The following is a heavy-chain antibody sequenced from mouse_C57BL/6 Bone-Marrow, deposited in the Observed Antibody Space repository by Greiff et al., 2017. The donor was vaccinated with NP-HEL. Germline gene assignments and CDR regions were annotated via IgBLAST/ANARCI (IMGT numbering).Heavy chain of an antibody. CDR3: ARKREFITTVVENPYFDV. V-gene: IGHV1-18*01. CDR2: INPNNGGT. Sequence: EVQLQQSGPELVKPGASVKIPCKASGYTFTDYNMDWVKQSHGKSLEWIGDINPNNGGTIYNQKFKGKATLTVDKSSSTAYMELRSLTSEDTAVYYCARKREFITTVVENPYFDVWGTGTTVTVSS. D-gene: IGHD1-1*01. J-gene: IGHJ1*03. CDR1: GYTFTDYN.